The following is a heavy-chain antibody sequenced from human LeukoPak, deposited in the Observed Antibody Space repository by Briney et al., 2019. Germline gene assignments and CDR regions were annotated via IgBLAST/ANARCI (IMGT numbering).Heavy chain of an antibody. CDR1: GGSFSSYA. CDR2: IIPILGIA. J-gene: IGHJ4*02. CDR3: ARVGYYYDSSGYYFHDY. V-gene: IGHV1-69*04. Sequence: GASVKVSCKASGGSFSSYAISWVRQAPGQGLEWMGRIIPILGIANYAQKFQGRVTITADKSTSTAYMELSSLRSEDTAVYYCARVGYYYDSSGYYFHDYWGQGTLVTVSS. D-gene: IGHD3-22*01.